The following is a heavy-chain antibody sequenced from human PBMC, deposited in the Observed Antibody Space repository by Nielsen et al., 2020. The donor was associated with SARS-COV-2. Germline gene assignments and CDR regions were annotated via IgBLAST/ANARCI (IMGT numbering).Heavy chain of an antibody. CDR1: GFTFSSYW. D-gene: IGHD6-19*01. CDR3: ARVGYSSGWAGAFDI. V-gene: IGHV3-7*01. J-gene: IGHJ3*02. CDR2: IKQDGSEK. Sequence: GESLTISCAASGFTFSSYWMSWVRQAPGKGLEWVANIKQDGSEKYYVDSVKGRFTISRDNAKNSLYLQMNSLRAEDTAVYYGARVGYSSGWAGAFDIWGQGTMVTVSS.